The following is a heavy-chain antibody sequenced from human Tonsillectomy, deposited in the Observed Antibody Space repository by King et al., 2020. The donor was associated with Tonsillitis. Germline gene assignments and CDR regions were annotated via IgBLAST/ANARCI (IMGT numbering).Heavy chain of an antibody. V-gene: IGHV3-48*01. D-gene: IGHD5-12*01. CDR2: ISGSGTTI. CDR3: ARGGRDAYSGYDYSDAFDI. J-gene: IGHJ3*02. Sequence: VQLVESGGGLVQPGGSLRLSCAASGFTFSSYNINWVRQAPGKGLEWVSYISGSGTTIYYADSVKGRFTISRDNAKNSLSLQMNSLRAEDTAVYYCARGGRDAYSGYDYSDAFDIWGQGAMVTVSS. CDR1: GFTFSSYN.